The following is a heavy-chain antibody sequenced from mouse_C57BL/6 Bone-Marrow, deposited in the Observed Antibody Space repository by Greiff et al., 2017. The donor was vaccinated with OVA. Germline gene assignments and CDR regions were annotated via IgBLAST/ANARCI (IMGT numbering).Heavy chain of an antibody. J-gene: IGHJ3*01. CDR2: IYPGDGDT. CDR3: ASYDGYYPWFAY. Sequence: QVQLQQSGPELVKPGASVKISCKASGYAFSSSWMNWVKQRPGKGLEWIGRIYPGDGDTNYNGKFKGKATLNADKSSSTAYMQLSSLTSEDSAVYFCASYDGYYPWFAYWGQGTLVTVSA. CDR1: GYAFSSSW. V-gene: IGHV1-82*01. D-gene: IGHD2-3*01.